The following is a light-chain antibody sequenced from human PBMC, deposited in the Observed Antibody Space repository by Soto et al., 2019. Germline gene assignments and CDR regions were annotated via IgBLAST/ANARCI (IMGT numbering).Light chain of an antibody. CDR2: AAS. CDR3: QQSYSTPRT. J-gene: IGKJ1*01. Sequence: DIQMTQSSSSLSASVGDRVTITCRASQSISSYLNWYQQKPRKAPKLLIYAASVLQRWVPSRFSGSGSGTDFTLTISRLQPEDFATYYCQQSYSTPRTFVQGTKADIK. V-gene: IGKV1-39*01. CDR1: QSISSY.